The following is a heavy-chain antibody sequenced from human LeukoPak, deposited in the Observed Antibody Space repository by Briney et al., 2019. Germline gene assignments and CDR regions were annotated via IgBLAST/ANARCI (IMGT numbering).Heavy chain of an antibody. CDR3: ARRGRDFWSGYGNNWFDP. CDR1: GGSFSGYY. CDR2: INHSGST. Sequence: SETLSLTCAVYGGSFSGYYWSWIRQPPGKGLEWIGEINHSGSTNYNPSLKSRVTISVDTSKNQFSLKLSSVTAADTAVYYCARRGRDFWSGYGNNWFDPWGQGTLVTVSS. V-gene: IGHV4-34*01. J-gene: IGHJ5*02. D-gene: IGHD3-3*01.